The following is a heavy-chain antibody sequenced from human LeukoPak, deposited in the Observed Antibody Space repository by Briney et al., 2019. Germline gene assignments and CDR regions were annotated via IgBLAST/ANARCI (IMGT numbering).Heavy chain of an antibody. D-gene: IGHD3-16*02. CDR3: ARLTFGGVIVVDY. J-gene: IGHJ4*02. V-gene: IGHV1-2*02. CDR1: GYTFTGYY. CDR2: INPKSGGT. Sequence: ASVKVSCKASGYTFTGYYMHWVRQAPGQGLEWMGWINPKSGGTNFAQKFQGRVTMTRDMSTSTVYMELSSLRSEDTAVYYCARLTFGGVIVVDYWGQGTLVTVSS.